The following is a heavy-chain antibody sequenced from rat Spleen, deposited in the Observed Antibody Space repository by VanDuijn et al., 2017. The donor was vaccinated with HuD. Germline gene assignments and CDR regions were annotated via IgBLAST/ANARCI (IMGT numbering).Heavy chain of an antibody. V-gene: IGHV2-13*01. J-gene: IGHJ2*01. D-gene: IGHD1-7*01. Sequence: QVQLKESGPGLVQPSETLSLTCTVSGFSLTSYSVSWVRQPPGKGLEWMGLIWGNGNTHYSSTLKSRLSISRDTSKSQVFLKMDSLQTEDTAIYFCTQQSVGNNWGQGVMVIVSS. CDR2: IWGNGNT. CDR1: GFSLTSYS. CDR3: TQQSVGNN.